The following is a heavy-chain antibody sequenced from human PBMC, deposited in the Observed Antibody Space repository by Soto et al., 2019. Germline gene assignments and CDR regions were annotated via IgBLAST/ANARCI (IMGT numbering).Heavy chain of an antibody. CDR1: GGSVSGVDYF. D-gene: IGHD2-21*01. Sequence: LSLTCTVSGGSVSGVDYFWSWIRQSPGKGLEWIGYIYYTGITHLNPSLKSRLTMAVDTSKNEFSLKLTSASAADTAVYFCAREERKGIISWFDPWGQGTPVTVSS. V-gene: IGHV4-30-4*01. CDR3: AREERKGIISWFDP. CDR2: IYYTGIT. J-gene: IGHJ5*02.